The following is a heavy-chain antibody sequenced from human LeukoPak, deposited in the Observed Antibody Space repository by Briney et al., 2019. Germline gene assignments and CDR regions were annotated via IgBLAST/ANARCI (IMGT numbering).Heavy chain of an antibody. CDR2: IYYSGST. D-gene: IGHD6-19*01. J-gene: IGHJ5*02. CDR3: ARVGYSSGWYVFDP. CDR1: GGSISSYY. Sequence: SETLSLTCTVSGGSISSYYWSWIRQPPGKGLEWIGYIYYSGSTNYNPSLKSRVTISVDTSKNQFSLKLSSVAAADTAVYYCARVGYSSGWYVFDPWGQGTLVTVSS. V-gene: IGHV4-59*01.